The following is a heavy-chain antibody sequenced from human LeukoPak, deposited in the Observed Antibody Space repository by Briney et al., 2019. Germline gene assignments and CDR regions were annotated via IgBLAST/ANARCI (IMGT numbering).Heavy chain of an antibody. Sequence: ASVKVSCKASGYTFTSYGISWVRQALGQGLEWMGWISAYNGNTNYAQKLQGRVTMTTDTSTSTAYMELRSLRPGDTAVYYCARGGLGYYYGSGSYKHRGQGTLVTVSS. V-gene: IGHV1-18*01. CDR3: ARGGLGYYYGSGSYKH. CDR1: GYTFTSYG. J-gene: IGHJ1*01. CDR2: ISAYNGNT. D-gene: IGHD3-10*01.